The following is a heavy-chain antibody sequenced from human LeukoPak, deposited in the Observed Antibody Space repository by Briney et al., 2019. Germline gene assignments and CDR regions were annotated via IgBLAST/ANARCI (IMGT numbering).Heavy chain of an antibody. V-gene: IGHV4-34*01. J-gene: IGHJ4*02. CDR3: ARGKVGATDYFDY. CDR2: INHSGST. Sequence: SETLSLTCAVYGESFSGYYWSWIRQPPGKGLEWIGEINHSGSTNYNPSLKSRVTISDDTYRNQFALKLSYITRPDTAVFYDARGKVGATDYFDYWGQGTLVTVSS. CDR1: GESFSGYY. D-gene: IGHD1-26*01.